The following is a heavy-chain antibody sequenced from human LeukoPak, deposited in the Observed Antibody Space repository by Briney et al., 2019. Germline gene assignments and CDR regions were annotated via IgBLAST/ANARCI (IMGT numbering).Heavy chain of an antibody. CDR1: GFTVSINY. V-gene: IGHV3-53*01. Sequence: GGSLRLSCAASGFTVSINYMSWVRQAPGKGLEWVAVIYSGGTTYYADSVRGRFTISRDNSKNTVYLQMNRLRAEDTAVYYCARGETSSYDYWGQGTLVTVSS. D-gene: IGHD2-2*01. J-gene: IGHJ4*02. CDR3: ARGETSSYDY. CDR2: IYSGGTT.